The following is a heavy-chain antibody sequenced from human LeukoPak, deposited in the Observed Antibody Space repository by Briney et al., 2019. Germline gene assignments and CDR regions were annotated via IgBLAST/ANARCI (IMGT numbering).Heavy chain of an antibody. Sequence: ASVKVSCKASGYTFTSYDINWVRQATGQGLEWMGWMNPNSGNTGYAQKFQGRVTITRNTSISTAYMELSRLRSDDTAVYYCAREGLDIVVVPAAIQGDPDAFDIWGQGTMVTVSS. CDR3: AREGLDIVVVPAAIQGDPDAFDI. CDR1: GYTFTSYD. D-gene: IGHD2-2*02. J-gene: IGHJ3*02. V-gene: IGHV1-8*03. CDR2: MNPNSGNT.